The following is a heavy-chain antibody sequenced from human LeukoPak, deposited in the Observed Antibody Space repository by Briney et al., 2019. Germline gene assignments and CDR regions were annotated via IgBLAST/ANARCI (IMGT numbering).Heavy chain of an antibody. D-gene: IGHD3-10*01. Sequence: PGGSLRLSCAASGFTFSSYWMHWVRQAPGKGLVWVSRINSDGSSTSYADSVKGRFTISRDNAKNSLYLEMNSLRAEDTAVYYCARGDTGLWFGSNKPLDYWGHGTLVSVSS. CDR2: INSDGSST. V-gene: IGHV3-74*01. CDR3: ARGDTGLWFGSNKPLDY. J-gene: IGHJ4*01. CDR1: GFTFSSYW.